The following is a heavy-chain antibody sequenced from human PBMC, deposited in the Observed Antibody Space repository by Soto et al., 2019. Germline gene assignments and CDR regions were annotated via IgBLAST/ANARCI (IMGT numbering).Heavy chain of an antibody. D-gene: IGHD6-13*01. CDR1: GFTFSSYG. CDR2: IWYDGSNK. Sequence: QVQLVESGGGVVQPGRSLRLSCAASGFTFSSYGMHWVRQAPGKGLEWVAVIWYDGSNKYYADSVKGRFTISRDNSKNTLYGQLNSLRAEDTAVYYCARSGRIPAAGPGRGFDAFDFWGQGTMVTVSS. J-gene: IGHJ3*01. V-gene: IGHV3-33*01. CDR3: ARSGRIPAAGPGRGFDAFDF.